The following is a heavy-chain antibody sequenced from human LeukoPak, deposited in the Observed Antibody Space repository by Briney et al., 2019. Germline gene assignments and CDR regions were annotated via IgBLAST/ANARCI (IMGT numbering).Heavy chain of an antibody. Sequence: GGSLRLSCAASGFTFSSYAMSWVRQAPGKGLEWVSAISGSGGSTYYADSVKGRFTISRDNSKSTLYLQMNSLRAEDTAVYYCAKGLHVLRFLEWPKNWFDPWGQGTLVTVSS. CDR2: ISGSGGST. D-gene: IGHD3-3*01. J-gene: IGHJ5*02. CDR1: GFTFSSYA. V-gene: IGHV3-23*01. CDR3: AKGLHVLRFLEWPKNWFDP.